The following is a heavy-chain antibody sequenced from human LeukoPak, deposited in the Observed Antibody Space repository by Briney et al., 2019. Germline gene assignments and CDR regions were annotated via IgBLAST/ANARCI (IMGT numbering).Heavy chain of an antibody. D-gene: IGHD1-1*01. CDR2: IKDDGTEK. Sequence: GGSLRLSCAGSGFTFSDFWMTWVRQTPGKGLESVANIKDDGTEKNLVDSVKGRFTISRDNTKNLLFLEMNNLRGDDTAIYYCVRESRPGGAMGLYHNLDYWGQGTLVAVSS. V-gene: IGHV3-7*01. J-gene: IGHJ4*02. CDR3: VRESRPGGAMGLYHNLDY. CDR1: GFTFSDFW.